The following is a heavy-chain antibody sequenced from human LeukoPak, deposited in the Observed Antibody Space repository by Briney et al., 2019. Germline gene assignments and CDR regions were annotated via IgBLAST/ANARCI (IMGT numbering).Heavy chain of an antibody. D-gene: IGHD1-26*01. CDR3: ARDPPNSGSYLWHFDY. J-gene: IGHJ4*02. Sequence: GGSLRLSCAASGFTFSSYAMHWVRQAPGKGPEWVAVISYDGSNKYYADSVKGRFSISRDNSKNTLYLQMNSLRAEDTAVYYCARDPPNSGSYLWHFDYWGQGTLVTVSS. CDR2: ISYDGSNK. CDR1: GFTFSSYA. V-gene: IGHV3-30-3*01.